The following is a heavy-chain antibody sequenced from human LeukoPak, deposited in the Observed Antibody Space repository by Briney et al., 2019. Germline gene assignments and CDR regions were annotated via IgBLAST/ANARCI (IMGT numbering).Heavy chain of an antibody. J-gene: IGHJ4*02. CDR3: AKSGGGYYDSSGYYLIPFFDY. CDR1: GFTFSSYG. D-gene: IGHD3-22*01. Sequence: GGSLRLSCAASGFTFSSYGMHWVRQAPGKGLEWVAVISYDGSNKYYADSVKGRFTISRDNSKNTLYLQMNSLRAEDTAVYYCAKSGGGYYDSSGYYLIPFFDYWGQGTLVTASS. CDR2: ISYDGSNK. V-gene: IGHV3-30*18.